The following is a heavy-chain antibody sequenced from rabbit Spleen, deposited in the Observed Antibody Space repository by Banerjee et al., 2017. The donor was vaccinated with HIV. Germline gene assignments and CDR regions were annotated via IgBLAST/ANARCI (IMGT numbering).Heavy chain of an antibody. CDR2: VYGGSSGST. D-gene: IGHD6-1*01. CDR3: ARSSGIGFGWPYNL. CDR1: GFSSSTMYY. Sequence: QEQLEESGGDLVKPGASLTLTCTASGFSSSTMYYMCWVRQAPGKGLEWIACVYGGSSGSTYYASWAKGRFTISKTSSTTVTLQMTSLTAADTATYFCARSSGIGFGWPYNLWGQGTLVTVS. J-gene: IGHJ4*01. V-gene: IGHV1S45*01.